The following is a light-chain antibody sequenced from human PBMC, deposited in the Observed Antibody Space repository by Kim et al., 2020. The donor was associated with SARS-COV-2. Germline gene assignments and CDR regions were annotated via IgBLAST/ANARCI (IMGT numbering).Light chain of an antibody. J-gene: IGLJ2*01. Sequence: QSVLTQPPSVSAAPGQKVTISCSGSSSNIGNNYVSWYQQLPGTAPKLLIYDNNKRPSGIPDRFSGSKSGTSAILGITGLQTGDEADYYCGTWDSSLSAVVFGGGTQLTVL. V-gene: IGLV1-51*01. CDR3: GTWDSSLSAVV. CDR2: DNN. CDR1: SSNIGNNY.